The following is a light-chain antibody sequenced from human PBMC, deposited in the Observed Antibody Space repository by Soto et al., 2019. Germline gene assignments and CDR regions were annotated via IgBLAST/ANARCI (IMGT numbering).Light chain of an antibody. CDR3: QKRTRWPT. J-gene: IGKJ4*01. Sequence: EIVLTQSPGTLSLSPGDRATLSCRASQSVTSSLAWFQQKPGQAPRLLIYDVSRRATAIPARFSGSGSGTDFTLTISSLEPEDFAVYYCQKRTRWPTLAGGNKADIK. V-gene: IGKV3-11*01. CDR2: DVS. CDR1: QSVTSS.